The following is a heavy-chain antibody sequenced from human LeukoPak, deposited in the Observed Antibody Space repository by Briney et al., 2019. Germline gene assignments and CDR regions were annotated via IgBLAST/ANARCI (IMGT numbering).Heavy chain of an antibody. V-gene: IGHV3-21*01. CDR1: GFTFSSYS. CDR3: ARVAVPHNPSPVDY. CDR2: ISSSSSYI. J-gene: IGHJ4*02. D-gene: IGHD1-1*01. Sequence: GGSLRPSCAASGFTFSSYSMNWVRQAPGKGLEWVSSISSSSSYIYFADSVKGRFTISRDNAKKPLYLQMNSLRAEDTAVYYCARVAVPHNPSPVDYWGQGTLVTVSS.